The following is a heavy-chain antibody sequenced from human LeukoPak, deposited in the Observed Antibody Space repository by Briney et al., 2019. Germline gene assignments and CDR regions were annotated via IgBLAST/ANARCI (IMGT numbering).Heavy chain of an antibody. Sequence: PGGSLRLSCAASGFTFSSYWMSWVRQAPGKGLEWVANIKQDGSEKYYVDSVKGRFTISRENAKNSLYLQMNSLRAGDTAVYYCARAPPSIAARGDTWFDPWGQGTLVTVSS. J-gene: IGHJ5*02. D-gene: IGHD6-6*01. CDR2: IKQDGSEK. CDR3: ARAPPSIAARGDTWFDP. CDR1: GFTFSSYW. V-gene: IGHV3-7*01.